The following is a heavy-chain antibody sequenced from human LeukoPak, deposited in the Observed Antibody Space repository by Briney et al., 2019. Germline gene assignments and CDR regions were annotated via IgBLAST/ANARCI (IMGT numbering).Heavy chain of an antibody. Sequence: RGSLRLSCAASGFTFSSYAMTWIRQAPGKGLEWVSSICGSGGSTYYADSVKGRFTISRDNSRNMLFLQMNSLRADDTAVYYCAKDLVVGALDYWGQGTLVTVPS. V-gene: IGHV3-23*01. CDR1: GFTFSSYA. D-gene: IGHD1-26*01. CDR2: ICGSGGST. CDR3: AKDLVVGALDY. J-gene: IGHJ4*02.